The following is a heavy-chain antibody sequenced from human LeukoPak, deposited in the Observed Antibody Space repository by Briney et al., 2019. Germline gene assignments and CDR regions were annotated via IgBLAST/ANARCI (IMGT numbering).Heavy chain of an antibody. CDR3: ARAHGSGRSWYLDY. D-gene: IGHD3-10*01. CDR2: MDYSGNT. Sequence: SETLSLTCTVSGVSISRSNDCWGWIRQSPGKGLEWIGTMDYSGNTYYNPSLKSRVTVSVGTSKNQFSLNVNSVTAADTAVYYCARAHGSGRSWYLDYWGQGTLVTVSS. J-gene: IGHJ4*02. V-gene: IGHV4-39*01. CDR1: GVSISRSNDC.